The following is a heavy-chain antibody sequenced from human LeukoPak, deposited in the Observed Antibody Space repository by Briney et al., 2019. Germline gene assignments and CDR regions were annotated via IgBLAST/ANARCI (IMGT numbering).Heavy chain of an antibody. CDR3: ARDRRLTYYYGSGSRDAFDI. CDR2: ISSSSTYI. Sequence: GGSLRLSFAASGFTLSSYSMNWVRQAPGKGLEWVSSISSSSTYIYYADSVKGRFTISRDNAKNSLYLQMNSLRAEDTAVYYCARDRRLTYYYGSGSRDAFDIWGQGTMVTVSS. D-gene: IGHD3-10*01. J-gene: IGHJ3*02. CDR1: GFTLSSYS. V-gene: IGHV3-21*01.